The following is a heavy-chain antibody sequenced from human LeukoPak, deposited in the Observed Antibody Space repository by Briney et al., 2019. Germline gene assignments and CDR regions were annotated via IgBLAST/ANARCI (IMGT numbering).Heavy chain of an antibody. D-gene: IGHD3-10*01. V-gene: IGHV3-23*01. CDR2: ISGSGGST. J-gene: IGHJ6*02. Sequence: QPGGSLRLSCAASGFTFSSYAMSWVRQAPGKGLEWVSAISGSGGSTYYADSVKGRFTISRDNAKNSLYLQMNSLRAEDTAVYYCARDRDYGSGSKYYYYGMDVWGQGTTVTVSS. CDR3: ARDRDYGSGSKYYYYGMDV. CDR1: GFTFSSYA.